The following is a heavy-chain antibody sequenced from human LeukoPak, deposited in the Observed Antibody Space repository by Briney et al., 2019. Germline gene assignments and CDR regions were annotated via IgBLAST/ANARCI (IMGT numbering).Heavy chain of an antibody. CDR3: ARGARFSSWQGPYTDV. D-gene: IGHD6-13*01. CDR1: GGSISSYY. CDR2: IYYTGIT. V-gene: IGHV4-59*01. J-gene: IGHJ6*03. Sequence: SETLSLTCTVSGGSISSYYWSWIRQPPGKGLEYIGYIYYTGITNYNPSLKSRVTISVDTSKNQFSLKLSSVTAADTAVYYCARGARFSSWQGPYTDVWGKGTRVTVSS.